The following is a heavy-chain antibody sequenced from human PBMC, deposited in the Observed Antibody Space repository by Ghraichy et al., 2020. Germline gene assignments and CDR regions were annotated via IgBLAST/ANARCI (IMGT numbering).Heavy chain of an antibody. D-gene: IGHD6-6*01. V-gene: IGHV3-30*18. CDR1: GFTFSSYG. CDR2: ISYDGSNK. J-gene: IGHJ4*02. CDR3: AKGLDSSSALDY. Sequence: GGSLRLSCAASGFTFSSYGMHWVRQAPGKGLEWVAVISYDGSNKYYADSVKGRFTISRDNSKNTLYLQMNSLRAEDTAVYYCAKGLDSSSALDYWGQGTLVTVSS.